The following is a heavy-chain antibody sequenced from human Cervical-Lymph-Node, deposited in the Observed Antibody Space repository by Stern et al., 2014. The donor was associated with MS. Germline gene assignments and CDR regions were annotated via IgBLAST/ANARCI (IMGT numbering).Heavy chain of an antibody. Sequence: QVQLGQSGAEVKNPGSSVKVSCKASGGTFSSYAIRWVRQAPGKGLEWMGGTIPVVGVTPYGQNFQGRVTITADESTSTAYMEVSSLRSEDTAVYYCARDLKWNDYYYYGMDVWGQGTTVIVSS. CDR3: ARDLKWNDYYYYGMDV. V-gene: IGHV1-69*01. J-gene: IGHJ6*02. D-gene: IGHD1-20*01. CDR2: TIPVVGVT. CDR1: GGTFSSYA.